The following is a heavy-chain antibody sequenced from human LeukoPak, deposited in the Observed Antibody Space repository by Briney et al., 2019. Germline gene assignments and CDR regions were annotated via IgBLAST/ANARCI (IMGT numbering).Heavy chain of an antibody. CDR1: GGSFSGYY. Sequence: SETLSLTCAVYGGSFSGYYWSWFRQPPGKGLEWIGEINHSGSTNYNPSLKSRVTISVDTSKNQFSLKLSSVTAADTAVYYCASRYGMDVWGQGTTVTVSS. CDR3: ASRYGMDV. V-gene: IGHV4-34*01. J-gene: IGHJ6*02. CDR2: INHSGST.